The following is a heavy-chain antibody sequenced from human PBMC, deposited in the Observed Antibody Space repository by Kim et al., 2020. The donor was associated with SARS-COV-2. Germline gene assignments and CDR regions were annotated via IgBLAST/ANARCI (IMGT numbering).Heavy chain of an antibody. J-gene: IGHJ4*02. Sequence: YADSVKGRFTISRDNSKNTLYLQMNSLRAEDTAVYYCAGTIAAPQYYFDYWGQGTLVTVSS. V-gene: IGHV3-53*01. D-gene: IGHD6-6*01. CDR3: AGTIAAPQYYFDY.